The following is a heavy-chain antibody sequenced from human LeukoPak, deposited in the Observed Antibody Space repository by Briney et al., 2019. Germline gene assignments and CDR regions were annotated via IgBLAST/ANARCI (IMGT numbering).Heavy chain of an antibody. J-gene: IGHJ1*01. D-gene: IGHD2-15*01. V-gene: IGHV3-74*01. CDR2: INSDGSSA. CDR1: GFTFSSYW. CDR3: ARDRYCSGGSCSTFQH. Sequence: PGGSLRLSCAASGFTFSSYWMHWVRQAPGKGLVWVSRINSDGSSASYADSVKGRFTISRDNAKNTLYLQMNSLRAEDTAVYYCARDRYCSGGSCSTFQHWGQGTLVTVSS.